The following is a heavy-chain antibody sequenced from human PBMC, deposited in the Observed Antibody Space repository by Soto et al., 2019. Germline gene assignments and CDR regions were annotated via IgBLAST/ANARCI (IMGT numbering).Heavy chain of an antibody. CDR3: AGGPGWCHRLAPSSSSGMDV. V-gene: IGHV4-34*01. Sequence: SETLSLTCAVYGGSFSGYYWSWIRQPPGKGLEWIGEINHSGSTNYNPSLKSRVTISVDTSKNQFSLKLSSVTAADTAVYYRAGGPGWCHRLAPSSSSGMDVWGQGTRSPSP. J-gene: IGHJ6*02. CDR2: INHSGST. CDR1: GGSFSGYY. D-gene: IGHD2-8*01.